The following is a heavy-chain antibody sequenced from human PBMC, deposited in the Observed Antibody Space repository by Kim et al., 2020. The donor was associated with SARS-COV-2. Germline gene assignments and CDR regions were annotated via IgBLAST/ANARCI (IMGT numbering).Heavy chain of an antibody. D-gene: IGHD4-17*01. CDR1: GFTFSNYG. CDR3: AREGNTVTNLFDY. Sequence: GGSLRLSCVASGFTFSNYGMHWVRQAPGKGLEWVALIWYDGSNKYYADSVKGRFTISRDNSKNTLYLQMNSLRAEDTAVYYCAREGNTVTNLFDYWGQGTLVTVSS. J-gene: IGHJ4*02. V-gene: IGHV3-33*01. CDR2: IWYDGSNK.